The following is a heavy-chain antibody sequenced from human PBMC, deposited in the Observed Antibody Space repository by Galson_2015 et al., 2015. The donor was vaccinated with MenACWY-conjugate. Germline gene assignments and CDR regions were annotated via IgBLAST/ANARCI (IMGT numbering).Heavy chain of an antibody. D-gene: IGHD3-22*01. Sequence: ETLSLTCSVSGGSIYSRDHWWGWIRQPPGKGLEWIASIHHSETTHCNPSLRSRVSISVDTSKNQFSLKLSSVSAADTAVYYCARLPRGINLILEGSWGQGILVTVSS. CDR3: ARLPRGINLILEGS. CDR1: GGSIYSRDHW. CDR2: IHHSETT. J-gene: IGHJ5*02. V-gene: IGHV4-39*01.